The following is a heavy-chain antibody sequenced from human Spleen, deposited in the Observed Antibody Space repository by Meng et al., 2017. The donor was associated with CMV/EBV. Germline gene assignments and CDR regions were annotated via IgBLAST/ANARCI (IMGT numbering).Heavy chain of an antibody. V-gene: IGHV3-11*04. J-gene: IGHJ4*02. CDR2: ISRSGSTI. Sequence: GESLKISCAASGFAFSDYYMSWIRQAPGKGLEWVSDISRSGSTISYADSVKGRFTISRDNAKNSLYMQMDNLRAEDTAVYYCATDWGYDNYRFGNWGQGTLVTVSS. CDR3: ATDWGYDNYRFGN. D-gene: IGHD5-12*01. CDR1: GFAFSDYY.